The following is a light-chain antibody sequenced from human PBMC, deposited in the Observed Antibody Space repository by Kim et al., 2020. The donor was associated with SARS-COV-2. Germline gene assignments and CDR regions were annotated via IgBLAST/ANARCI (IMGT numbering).Light chain of an antibody. V-gene: IGKV1-39*01. J-gene: IGKJ2*03. CDR2: ATP. Sequence: GDRVTITCRTSRSVGTYLNWYQQKPGQAPKILISATPNLHTGVPSRFSGSGSGTEFTLAISSLQPEDFATYFCQQSLTTPYSFGQGPKREI. CDR3: QQSLTTPYS. CDR1: RSVGTY.